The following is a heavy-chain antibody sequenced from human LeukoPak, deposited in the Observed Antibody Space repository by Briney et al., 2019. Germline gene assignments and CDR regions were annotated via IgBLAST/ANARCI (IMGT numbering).Heavy chain of an antibody. J-gene: IGHJ6*02. D-gene: IGHD3-3*01. CDR2: ISGSGGST. Sequence: GGSLRLSCAASGFTFSSYAMSWVRQAPGKGLEWVPAISGSGGSTYYADSVKGRFTISRDNSKNTLYLQMNSLRAEDTAVYYCAKDRDDFWSGYYTYYYGMDVWGQGTTVTVSS. CDR3: AKDRDDFWSGYYTYYYGMDV. V-gene: IGHV3-23*01. CDR1: GFTFSSYA.